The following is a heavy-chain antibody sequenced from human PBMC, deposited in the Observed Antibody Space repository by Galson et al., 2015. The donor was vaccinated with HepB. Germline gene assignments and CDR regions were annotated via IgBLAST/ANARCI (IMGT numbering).Heavy chain of an antibody. D-gene: IGHD6-13*01. CDR2: IYYSGST. J-gene: IGHJ4*02. V-gene: IGHV4-59*08. Sequence: SETLSLTCTVSGGSINYYFWSWIRQAPGKGLEWIGYIYYSGSTNYNPSLQSRVTISVDTSKNQFFLNLSSVTAADTAVYYCARHGQQQPKRFFDYWGQGTLVTVSS. CDR3: ARHGQQQPKRFFDY. CDR1: GGSINYYF.